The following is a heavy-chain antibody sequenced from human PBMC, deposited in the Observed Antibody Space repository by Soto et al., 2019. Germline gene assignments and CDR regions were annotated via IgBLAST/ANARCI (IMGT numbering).Heavy chain of an antibody. CDR3: AKADSNYAGRFSYYYMDV. CDR1: GYTFTSYG. D-gene: IGHD4-4*01. J-gene: IGHJ6*03. CDR2: ISAYNGKT. V-gene: IGHV1-18*01. Sequence: QVQLVQSGTEVKKPGASVKVSCKASGYTFTSYGIGWVRQAPGQGLEWMGWISAYNGKTHYPQKFQGKVTMTTDTSTSTAYMELRSLRYDDTAVYFCAKADSNYAGRFSYYYMDVWGNGTMVTVSS.